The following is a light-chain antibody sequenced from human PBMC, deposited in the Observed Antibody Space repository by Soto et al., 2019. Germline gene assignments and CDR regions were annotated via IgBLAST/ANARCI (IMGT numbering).Light chain of an antibody. J-gene: IGLJ7*01. Sequence: QSALTQPASVSGSPGQSITISCTGTSSDIGGSNFVSWYQQNPGKAPRLRISVVYRRSSGISDRFSGSRSGTTAHLTISSLQADDEADYYCASHSTTNTLVVFGSGTQLTVL. V-gene: IGLV2-14*01. CDR3: ASHSTTNTLVV. CDR2: VVY. CDR1: SSDIGGSNF.